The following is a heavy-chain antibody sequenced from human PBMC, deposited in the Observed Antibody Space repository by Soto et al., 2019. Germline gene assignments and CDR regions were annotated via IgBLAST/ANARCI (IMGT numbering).Heavy chain of an antibody. CDR1: GGSFSGYY. V-gene: IGHV4-34*01. D-gene: IGHD2-8*02. CDR3: ARDKITGLFDY. J-gene: IGHJ4*02. CDR2: INHSGST. Sequence: SETLSLTCAVYGGSFSGYYWTWIRQPPGTGLEWIGEINHSGSTNYNPSLKSRVTISVDTSKNQFSLKLTSVTAADTAVYYCARDKITGLFDYCGPASRVSVSS.